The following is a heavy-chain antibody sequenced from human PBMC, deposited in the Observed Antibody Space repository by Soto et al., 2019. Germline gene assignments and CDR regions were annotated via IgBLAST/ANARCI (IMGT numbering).Heavy chain of an antibody. V-gene: IGHV3-21*01. CDR3: ARDAWDIVVVPAAITRDY. CDR1: GFTFSSYS. D-gene: IGHD2-2*01. Sequence: EVQLVVSGGGLVKPGGSLRLSCAASGFTFSSYSMNWVRQAPGKGLEWVSSISSSSSYIYYADSVKGRFTISRDNAKNSLYLQMNSLRAEDTAVYYCARDAWDIVVVPAAITRDYWGQGTLVTVSS. CDR2: ISSSSSYI. J-gene: IGHJ4*02.